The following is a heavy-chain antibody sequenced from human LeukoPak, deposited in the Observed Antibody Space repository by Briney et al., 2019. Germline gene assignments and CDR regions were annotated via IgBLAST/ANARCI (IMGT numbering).Heavy chain of an antibody. J-gene: IGHJ3*02. CDR1: GGSINSSNW. V-gene: IGHV4-4*02. CDR3: AKSSGYGLIDI. Sequence: SETLSLTCAVSGGSINSSNWWIWVRQPPGKGLEWIGEIYHSGSTNFNPSLKSRVTISVDKSKNQFSLKLNSVTAADTAVYYCAKSSGYGLIDIWGQGTMVTVSS. CDR2: IYHSGST. D-gene: IGHD3-22*01.